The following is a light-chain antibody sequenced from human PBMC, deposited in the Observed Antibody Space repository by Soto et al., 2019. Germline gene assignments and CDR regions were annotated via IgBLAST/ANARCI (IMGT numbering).Light chain of an antibody. Sequence: DIQMTQSPSSLSASVGDRVIITCRTSQSISNYLNWYQHKPGKAPKVLISAASNLQSGVPSRFSGSGSGTVFTLTISSLQPEDFATYFCQQYNSYSGTFGQGTKV. J-gene: IGKJ1*01. CDR3: QQYNSYSGT. V-gene: IGKV1-39*01. CDR1: QSISNY. CDR2: AAS.